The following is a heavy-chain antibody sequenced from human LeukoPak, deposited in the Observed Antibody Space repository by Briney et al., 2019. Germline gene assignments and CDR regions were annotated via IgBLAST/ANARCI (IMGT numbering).Heavy chain of an antibody. J-gene: IGHJ4*02. D-gene: IGHD1-1*01. Sequence: GGSLRLSCAASGFTFSSYAMSWVRQAPGKGLEWVPAISGSGGSTYYADSVKGRFTISRDNSKYTLYLQMNSLRAEDTAVYYCAKDPWYNWNDDWGYYFDYWGQGTLVTVSS. CDR2: ISGSGGST. CDR1: GFTFSSYA. V-gene: IGHV3-23*01. CDR3: AKDPWYNWNDDWGYYFDY.